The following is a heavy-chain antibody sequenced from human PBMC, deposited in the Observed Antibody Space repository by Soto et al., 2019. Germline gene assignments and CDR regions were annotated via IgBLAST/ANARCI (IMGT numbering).Heavy chain of an antibody. V-gene: IGHV4-30-4*01. D-gene: IGHD4-17*01. CDR2: IYYSGST. J-gene: IGHJ4*02. CDR3: ARGGPIAGDFYYFDY. CDR1: GGSISSGDYY. Sequence: SETLSLTCTVSGGSISSGDYYWSWIRQPPGKGLEWIGYIYYSGSTYYNPSLKSRVTISVDTSKNQFSLKLSSVTAADTAVYYCARGGPIAGDFYYFDYWGQGTPVTVSS.